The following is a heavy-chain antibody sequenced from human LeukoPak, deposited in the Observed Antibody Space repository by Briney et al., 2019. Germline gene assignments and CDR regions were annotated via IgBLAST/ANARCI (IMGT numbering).Heavy chain of an antibody. CDR3: TRGGSGWFYFDY. V-gene: IGHV3-49*03. CDR1: GFTFGDYA. Sequence: GGSLRLSCTASGFTFGDYAMSWFRQAPGRGLEWVGFIRSKAYGCTTEYAAAVKGRFTISRDDSKSIAYLQMNSLKTEDTAVYYCTRGGSGWFYFDYWGQGTLVTVSS. CDR2: IRSKAYGCTT. D-gene: IGHD6-19*01. J-gene: IGHJ4*02.